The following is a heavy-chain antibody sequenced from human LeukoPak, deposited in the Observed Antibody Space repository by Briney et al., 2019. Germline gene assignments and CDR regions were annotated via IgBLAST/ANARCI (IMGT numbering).Heavy chain of an antibody. CDR3: ARVHYGGNSVTDY. V-gene: IGHV3-74*01. CDR2: INTDGSDT. J-gene: IGHJ4*02. D-gene: IGHD4-23*01. CDR1: GFTFSGYW. Sequence: GGSLRISCAASGFTFSGYWMHWVRQTPGKGLVWVSGINTDGSDTNYADSVEGRFTISRDNAKNTLYLQMNSLRAEDTAVYYCARVHYGGNSVTDYWGQGTLVTVSS.